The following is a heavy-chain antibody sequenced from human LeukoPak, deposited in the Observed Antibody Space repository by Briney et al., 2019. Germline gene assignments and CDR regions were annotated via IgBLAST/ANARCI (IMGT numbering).Heavy chain of an antibody. Sequence: PETLSLTCTVSGGSISSYYWSWIRQPPGKGLEWIGYIYYSGSTNYNPSLKSRVTISVDTSKNQFSLKLSSVTAADTAVYYCATGGFGEDYYFDYWGQGTLVTVSS. V-gene: IGHV4-59*01. CDR1: GGSISSYY. CDR2: IYYSGST. CDR3: ATGGFGEDYYFDY. J-gene: IGHJ4*02. D-gene: IGHD3-10*01.